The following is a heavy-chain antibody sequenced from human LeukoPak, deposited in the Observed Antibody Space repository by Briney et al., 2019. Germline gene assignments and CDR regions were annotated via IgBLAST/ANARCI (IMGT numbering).Heavy chain of an antibody. CDR1: GFTFSSYS. Sequence: PGGSLRLSCAASGFTFSSYSMNWVRQAPGKGLEWVANIKQDGSEKYYVDSVKGRFTISRDNAKNSLYLQMNSLRAEDTAVYYCARGGDYGDSFDYWGQGTLVTVSS. V-gene: IGHV3-7*01. J-gene: IGHJ4*02. CDR2: IKQDGSEK. D-gene: IGHD4-17*01. CDR3: ARGGDYGDSFDY.